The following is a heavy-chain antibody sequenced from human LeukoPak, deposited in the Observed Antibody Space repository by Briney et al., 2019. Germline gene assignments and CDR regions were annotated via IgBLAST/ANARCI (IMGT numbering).Heavy chain of an antibody. CDR1: GYTFTSYY. CDR3: ARDPPHDYSNYPVDYYYYMDV. CDR2: INPSGGST. V-gene: IGHV1-46*01. D-gene: IGHD4-11*01. Sequence: ASVKVSCKASGYTFTSYYMHWVRQAPGQGLEWMGIINPSGGSTSYAQKFQGRVTMTRDTSTSTVYMELSSLRSEDTAVYYCARDPPHDYSNYPVDYYYYMDVWGKGTTVTVSS. J-gene: IGHJ6*03.